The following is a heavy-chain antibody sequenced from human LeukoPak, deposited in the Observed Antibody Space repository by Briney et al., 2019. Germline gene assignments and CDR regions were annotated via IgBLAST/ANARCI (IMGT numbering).Heavy chain of an antibody. D-gene: IGHD6-13*01. J-gene: IGHJ4*02. CDR1: GGSISSSNYY. CDR2: IYFTGNT. CDR3: ARQYTSSWAIFDY. Sequence: SETLSLTCTVSGGSISSSNYYWGWIRQPPGKGLEWIGTIYFTGNTYYNPSLRSRVTISLDTSKNQFSLKLSSVTAADTAVYYCARQYTSSWAIFDYWGQGALVTVSS. V-gene: IGHV4-39*01.